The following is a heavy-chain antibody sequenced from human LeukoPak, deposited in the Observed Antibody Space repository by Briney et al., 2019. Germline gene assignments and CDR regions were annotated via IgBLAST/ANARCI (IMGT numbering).Heavy chain of an antibody. D-gene: IGHD1-26*01. CDR2: ITGSGSYI. V-gene: IGHV3-21*01. J-gene: IGHJ4*02. CDR1: GFTFNTYT. Sequence: GGSLRLSCAASGFTFNTYTMNWVRQAPGEGLEWVSSITGSGSYIYYADSVRGRFTISRDNANNSVYLQMDSLRAEDTAMYYCARYLGYSGSYYDYWGQGTLVTVSS. CDR3: ARYLGYSGSYYDY.